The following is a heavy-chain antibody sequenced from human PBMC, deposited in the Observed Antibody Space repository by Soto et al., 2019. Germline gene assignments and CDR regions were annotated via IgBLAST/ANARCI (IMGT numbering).Heavy chain of an antibody. CDR2: IWYDGSNK. CDR3: ARDLETLPSSGRYDFDP. CDR1: GFTFSSYG. D-gene: IGHD6-19*01. Sequence: HPGGSLRLSCAASGFTFSSYGMHWVRQAPGKGLEWVAVIWYDGSNKYYADSVKGRFTISRDNSKNTLYLQMNSPRAEDTAVYYCARDLETLPSSGRYDFDPWGQGTLVTVSS. J-gene: IGHJ5*02. V-gene: IGHV3-33*01.